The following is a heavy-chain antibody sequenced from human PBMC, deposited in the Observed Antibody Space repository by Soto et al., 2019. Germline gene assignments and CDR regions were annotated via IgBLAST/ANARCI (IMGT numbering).Heavy chain of an antibody. V-gene: IGHV3-74*01. CDR2: INNDGSRT. D-gene: IGHD3-10*01. J-gene: IGHJ3*02. CDR1: GFTFSSNW. Sequence: EVQLVESGGGLVQPGGSLRLSCAASGFTFSSNWMHWVRQAPGKGLVWVSRINNDGSRTKYADSVKGRFTISRDNAKNELHLQMDSLRAEDTALYYCVRSFITYYGSGSYFHDAFDIWGQGTMVTVSS. CDR3: VRSFITYYGSGSYFHDAFDI.